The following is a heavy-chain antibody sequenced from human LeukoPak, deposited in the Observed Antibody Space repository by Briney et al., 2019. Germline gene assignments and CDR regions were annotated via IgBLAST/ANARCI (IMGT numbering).Heavy chain of an antibody. V-gene: IGHV3-21*01. D-gene: IGHD6-19*01. CDR1: GFTLRSCS. Sequence: GGSLRLSCEASGFTLRSCSMNWVRQAQGKGLGWVSSISSSSSYIYYADSVKGRFTISRDNAKNSLYLQMNSLRAEDTAVYYCARDLAHSSGWFYYFDYWGQGTLVTVSS. J-gene: IGHJ4*02. CDR2: ISSSSSYI. CDR3: ARDLAHSSGWFYYFDY.